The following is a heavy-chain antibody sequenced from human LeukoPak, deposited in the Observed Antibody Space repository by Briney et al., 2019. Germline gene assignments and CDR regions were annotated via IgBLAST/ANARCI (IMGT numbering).Heavy chain of an antibody. CDR3: ARDYGDPRGWFDP. CDR1: GGSISSSSYY. V-gene: IGHV4-30-4*08. CDR2: IYYSGST. J-gene: IGHJ5*02. Sequence: SSETLSLTCTVSGGSISSSSYYWGWIRQPPGKGLEWIGYIYYSGSTYYNPSLKSRVTISVDTSKNQFSLKLSSVTAADTAAYYCARDYGDPRGWFDPWGQGTLVTVSS. D-gene: IGHD4-17*01.